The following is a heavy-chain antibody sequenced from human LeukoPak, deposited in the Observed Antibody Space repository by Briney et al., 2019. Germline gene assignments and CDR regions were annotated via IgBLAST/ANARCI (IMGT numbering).Heavy chain of an antibody. CDR2: ISYRGST. J-gene: IGHJ4*02. V-gene: IGHV4-59*11. CDR1: GDSFSSHY. Sequence: PSETLSLTCTVSGDSFSSHYWTWIRQPPGKGLEWIGYISYRGSTNYNPSLKSRVTMSVDTSKNQFSLKLSSVTAADTAVYYCARENSYGYSDYWGQGTLVTVSS. CDR3: ARENSYGYSDY. D-gene: IGHD5-18*01.